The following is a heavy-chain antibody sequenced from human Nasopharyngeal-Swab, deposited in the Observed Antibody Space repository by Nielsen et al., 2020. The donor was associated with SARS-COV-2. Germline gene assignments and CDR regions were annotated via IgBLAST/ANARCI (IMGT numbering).Heavy chain of an antibody. Sequence: GGSLRLSCAASGFTFSTYIMISVRQPPGSGLESLSSISSSSSYIYYADSVKGRFTISRDNAKNSLYLQMNSLRAEDTAVYYCARDLSYYYDSSGYYYVFGYWGQGTLVTVSS. CDR1: GFTFSTYI. D-gene: IGHD3-22*01. CDR3: ARDLSYYYDSSGYYYVFGY. J-gene: IGHJ4*02. CDR2: ISSSSSYI. V-gene: IGHV3-21*01.